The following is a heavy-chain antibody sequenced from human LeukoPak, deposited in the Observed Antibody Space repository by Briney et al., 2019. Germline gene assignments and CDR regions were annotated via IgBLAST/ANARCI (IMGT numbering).Heavy chain of an antibody. CDR3: ARDSSGYFDY. Sequence: GGSLRLSCAASGFSFSSHGFFWVRQAPGKGLEWVAVISYDGSNKYYADSVKGRFTISRDNSKNTLYLQMNSLRAEDTAVYYCARDSSGYFDYWGQGTLVTVSS. J-gene: IGHJ4*02. CDR2: ISYDGSNK. CDR1: GFSFSSHG. D-gene: IGHD3-22*01. V-gene: IGHV3-30*19.